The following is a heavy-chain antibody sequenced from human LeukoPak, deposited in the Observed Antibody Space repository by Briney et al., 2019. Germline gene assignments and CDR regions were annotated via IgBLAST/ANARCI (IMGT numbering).Heavy chain of an antibody. CDR3: ATGLGPGYCSSTSCVDY. D-gene: IGHD2-2*01. V-gene: IGHV3-48*01. Sequence: PGGSLRLSCAASGFTFSSYSMNWVRQAPGKGLEWVSYISSSSSTIYYADSVKGRFTISRDNAKNSLYLQMNSLRAEDTAVYYCATGLGPGYCSSTSCVDYWGQGTLVTVSS. CDR1: GFTFSSYS. J-gene: IGHJ4*02. CDR2: ISSSSSTI.